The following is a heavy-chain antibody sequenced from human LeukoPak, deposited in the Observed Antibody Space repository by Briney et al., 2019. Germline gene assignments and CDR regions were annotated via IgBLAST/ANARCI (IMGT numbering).Heavy chain of an antibody. D-gene: IGHD2-2*01. CDR1: GYTFTSYY. Sequence: ASVKVSCKASGYTFTSYYMHWVRQAPGQGLEWMGLINPSGGSTSYAQKFQGRVTMTRDTSTSTVYMELSSLRSEDTAVYYCARDNIVVVPAAIFSCWFDPWGQGTLVTVSS. V-gene: IGHV1-46*03. CDR2: INPSGGST. CDR3: ARDNIVVVPAAIFSCWFDP. J-gene: IGHJ5*02.